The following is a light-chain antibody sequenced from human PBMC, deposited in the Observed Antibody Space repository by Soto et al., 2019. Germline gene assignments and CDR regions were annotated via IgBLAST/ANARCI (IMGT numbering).Light chain of an antibody. J-gene: IGKJ4*01. V-gene: IGKV4-1*01. CDR2: WAS. Sequence: DIVMTQSPESLAVSLGERATINCKSSQSVFYSSNNKNYLTWYQQKPGQPPKLLIYWASTRESGVPDRFSGSGSETDFTLTSSSLQAEDVAVYYCQQYYSLPLTFGGGTKVEI. CDR3: QQYYSLPLT. CDR1: QSVFYSSNNKNY.